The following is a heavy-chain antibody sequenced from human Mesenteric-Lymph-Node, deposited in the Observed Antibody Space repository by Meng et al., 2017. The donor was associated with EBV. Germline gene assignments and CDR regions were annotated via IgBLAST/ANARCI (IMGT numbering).Heavy chain of an antibody. CDR1: GVFFTGYF. CDR3: ARGRIAARSPWFDP. Sequence: QLHKWDSGLLKLSAPLPFACAVYGVFFTGYFWSWVRQSPGKGLEWIGETNHSGYTSYNPSLKSRVTISPDTSKNQFSLKLSSVTAADTAMYYCARGRIAARSPWFDPWGQGTLVTVSS. J-gene: IGHJ5*02. CDR2: TNHSGYT. V-gene: IGHV4-34*01. D-gene: IGHD6-6*01.